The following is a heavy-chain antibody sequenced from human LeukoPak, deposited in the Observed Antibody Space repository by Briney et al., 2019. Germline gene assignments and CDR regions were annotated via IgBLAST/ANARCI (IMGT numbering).Heavy chain of an antibody. V-gene: IGHV1-18*01. J-gene: IGHJ4*02. Sequence: ASVKVSCKASGFSFFNYGITWVRQAPGQGLEWKGWISGYNGDTHYAQKLQGRVTLTTDTSTSTSYMELRSLRSDDTAVYYCARGPRGIGRDWLGYFDYWAREPWSPSPQ. CDR2: ISGYNGDT. CDR3: ARGPRGIGRDWLGYFDY. CDR1: GFSFFNYG. D-gene: IGHD3/OR15-3a*01.